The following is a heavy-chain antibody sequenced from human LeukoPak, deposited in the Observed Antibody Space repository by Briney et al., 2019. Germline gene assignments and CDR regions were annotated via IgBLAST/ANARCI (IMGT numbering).Heavy chain of an antibody. CDR1: GFTFSSYA. V-gene: IGHV3-30*04. Sequence: GGSLRLSCAASGFTFSSYAMHWVRQAPGKGLEWVAVISYDGSNKYYADSVKGRFTISRDNSENTLFLEMNSLRVEDTAVYYCAKGRGFRVWDPWDNWGQGTLITVSS. CDR2: ISYDGSNK. D-gene: IGHD3-16*01. CDR3: AKGRGFRVWDPWDN. J-gene: IGHJ4*02.